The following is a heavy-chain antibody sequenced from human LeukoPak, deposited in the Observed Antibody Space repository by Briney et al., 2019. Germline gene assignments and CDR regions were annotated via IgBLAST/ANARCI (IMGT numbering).Heavy chain of an antibody. V-gene: IGHV1-24*01. CDR3: ARAPEYYYDKVGYFDY. Sequence: ASVKVSCKVSGYTLTELSMHWVRQAPGKGLEWMGGFDPEDGETIYAQKFQGRVTMTRDTSISTAYMELSRLRSDDTAVYYCARAPEYYYDKVGYFDYWGQGTLVTVSS. CDR2: FDPEDGET. D-gene: IGHD3-22*01. CDR1: GYTLTELS. J-gene: IGHJ4*02.